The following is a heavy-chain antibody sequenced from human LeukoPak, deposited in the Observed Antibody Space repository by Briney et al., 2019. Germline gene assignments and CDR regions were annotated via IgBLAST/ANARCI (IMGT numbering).Heavy chain of an antibody. J-gene: IGHJ4*02. Sequence: GGSXXLSCAASGFTFSSYGMHWVRQAPGKGLEWVAVIWYDGSNKYYADSVKGRFTISRDNSKNTMYLQMNSLRAEDTAVYYCAKDKPLYSSGWYDYWGQGTLVTVSS. CDR3: AKDKPLYSSGWYDY. V-gene: IGHV3-33*06. CDR1: GFTFSSYG. CDR2: IWYDGSNK. D-gene: IGHD6-19*01.